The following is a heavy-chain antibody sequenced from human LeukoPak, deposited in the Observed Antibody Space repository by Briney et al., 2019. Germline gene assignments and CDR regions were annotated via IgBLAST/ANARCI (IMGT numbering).Heavy chain of an antibody. J-gene: IGHJ5*02. CDR3: ARAVVVAANNWFDP. CDR2: VYTSGSP. V-gene: IGHV4-4*07. D-gene: IGHD2-15*01. CDR1: GGSISTYY. Sequence: SETLSLTCTVSGGSISTYYWSWIRQPAGKGLEWIGRVYTSGSPHYNPSLKSRVTMSVDTSKNQFSLKLSSVTAADTAVYYCARAVVVAANNWFDPWGQGTLVTVSS.